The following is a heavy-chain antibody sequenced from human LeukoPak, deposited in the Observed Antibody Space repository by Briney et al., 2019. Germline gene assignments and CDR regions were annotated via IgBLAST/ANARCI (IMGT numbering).Heavy chain of an antibody. CDR3: ARYVKVGPGYYKYFDY. V-gene: IGHV4-39*01. J-gene: IGHJ4*02. CDR2: IYYSGST. Sequence: KPSETLSLTCTVSGGTISSNNYYWGWIRQPPGKGLEWIGNIYYSGSTNYNPSLKSRVTISVDTSKNQFSLRLNSVTAADTALYYCARYVKVGPGYYKYFDYWGQGTLVTVSS. D-gene: IGHD3-10*01. CDR1: GGTISSNNYY.